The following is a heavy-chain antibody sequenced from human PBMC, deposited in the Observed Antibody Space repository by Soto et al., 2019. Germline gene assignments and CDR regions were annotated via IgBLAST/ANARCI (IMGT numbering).Heavy chain of an antibody. CDR3: AQGSGMYYYYMDV. J-gene: IGHJ6*03. V-gene: IGHV3-33*01. D-gene: IGHD3-10*01. CDR1: GFSFSSYG. Sequence: GGSLRLSCAASGFSFSSYGMHWVRQAPGKGLEWVAVIWYDGSNKYYADSVKGRFTISRDNSKNTLYLQMNSLRAEDTAVYYCAQGSGMYYYYMDVWGKGTTVTVSS. CDR2: IWYDGSNK.